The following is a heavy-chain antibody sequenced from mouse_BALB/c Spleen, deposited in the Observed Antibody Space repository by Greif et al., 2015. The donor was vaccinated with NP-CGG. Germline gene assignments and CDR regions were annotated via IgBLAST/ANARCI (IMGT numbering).Heavy chain of an antibody. J-gene: IGHJ4*01. CDR2: INRSTGYT. V-gene: IGHV1-7*01. Sequence: VQLQQSGAELAKPGASVKMSCKASGYTLTSYWMHGVKQRPGQGLEWIGYINRSTGYTEYNQKFKDKATLTADKSSIPSYIQLCSLTSEDSAIYYCASYYGSSYAMGYWGQGTSVTVSS. D-gene: IGHD1-1*01. CDR1: GYTLTSYW. CDR3: ASYYGSSYAMGY.